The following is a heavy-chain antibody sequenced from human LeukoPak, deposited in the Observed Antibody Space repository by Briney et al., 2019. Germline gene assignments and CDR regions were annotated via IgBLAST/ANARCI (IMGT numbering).Heavy chain of an antibody. CDR3: AREGSGHFDY. CDR2: IIPIFGTA. CDR1: GGTFSSYA. J-gene: IGHJ4*02. Sequence: GASVTVSCKASGGTFSSYAISWVRQAPGQGLEWMGGIIPIFGTANYAQKFQGRVTITADESTSTAYMELSSLRSEDTAVYYCAREGSGHFDYWGQGTLVTVSS. D-gene: IGHD2-15*01. V-gene: IGHV1-69*13.